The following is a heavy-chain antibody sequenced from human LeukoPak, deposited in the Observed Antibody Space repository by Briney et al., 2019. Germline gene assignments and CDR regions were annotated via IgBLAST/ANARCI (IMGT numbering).Heavy chain of an antibody. CDR2: ISGDGGST. V-gene: IGHV3-43*02. D-gene: IGHD2-15*01. J-gene: IGHJ3*02. CDR1: GFTFDDYA. Sequence: PGGSLRLSCAASGFTFDDYAMHWVRQAPGKGPEWVSLISGDGGSTYYADSVKGRFTISRDNSKSSLYLQMNSLRTEDTALYYCAKESLGYCSGGSCYGAFDIWGQGTMVTVSS. CDR3: AKESLGYCSGGSCYGAFDI.